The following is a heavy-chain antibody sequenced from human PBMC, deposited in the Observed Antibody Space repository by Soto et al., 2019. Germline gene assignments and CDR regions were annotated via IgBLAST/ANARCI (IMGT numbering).Heavy chain of an antibody. CDR1: GFTFSDYW. J-gene: IGHJ4*02. CDR3: ASSMGRGGNDY. D-gene: IGHD3-10*01. CDR2: IKTDGSEK. Sequence: EVQLVESGGGLVQPGGSLRLSCAASGFTFSDYWMSWVRQAPGKGLECVANIKTDGSEKYYVDPVKGRFTISRDNAKNSLYLQMNSLRAEDTAEYYCASSMGRGGNDYWGQGTLVTVSS. V-gene: IGHV3-7*05.